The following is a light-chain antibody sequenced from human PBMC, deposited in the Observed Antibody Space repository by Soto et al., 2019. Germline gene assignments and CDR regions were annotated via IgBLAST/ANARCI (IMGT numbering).Light chain of an antibody. CDR1: ETISTH. CDR3: QQYSNWPPAST. Sequence: EIVPTQSPATLYVSPGERATLACRATETISTHLAWFQRKPGQPPRLLIHGSSTRATGVPDRFSGSGSGTEFTLIISSLQSEDVALYYCQQYSNWPPASTFGQGTRLEIK. J-gene: IGKJ5*01. CDR2: GSS. V-gene: IGKV3-15*01.